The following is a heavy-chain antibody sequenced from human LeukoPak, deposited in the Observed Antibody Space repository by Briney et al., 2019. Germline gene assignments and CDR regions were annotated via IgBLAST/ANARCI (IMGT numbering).Heavy chain of an antibody. CDR1: GFTFEDYA. CDR3: AKDSNAIHDAFDI. CDR2: ISWNSGSI. D-gene: IGHD2-21*01. Sequence: PGGSLRLSCAASGFTFEDYAMHWVRQAPGKGLEWVSGISWNSGSIGYADSVKGRFTISRDNAKNSLYLQMNSLRAEDTALYYCAKDSNAIHDAFDIWGQGTMVTVSS. J-gene: IGHJ3*02. V-gene: IGHV3-9*01.